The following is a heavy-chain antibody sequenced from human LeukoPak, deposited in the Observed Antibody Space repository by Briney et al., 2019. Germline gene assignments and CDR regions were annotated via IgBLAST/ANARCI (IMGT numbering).Heavy chain of an antibody. J-gene: IGHJ3*02. V-gene: IGHV3-23*01. CDR3: AKDGKYYYDSSGYLQGAFDI. CDR2: ISGSGGST. D-gene: IGHD3-22*01. Sequence: GGSLRLSCAASGFTFSSYAMSWVRQAPGKGLEWVSAISGSGGSTYYADSVKGRFTISRDNSKNTLYLQMNSLRAEDTAVYYCAKDGKYYYDSSGYLQGAFDIWGQGTMVTVSS. CDR1: GFTFSSYA.